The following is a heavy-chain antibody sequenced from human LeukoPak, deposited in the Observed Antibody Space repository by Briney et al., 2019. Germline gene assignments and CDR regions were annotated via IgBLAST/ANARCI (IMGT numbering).Heavy chain of an antibody. CDR3: AKEYDILTGYYAFDI. J-gene: IGHJ3*02. V-gene: IGHV3-23*01. CDR1: GFTFSTYA. Sequence: QSGGSLRLSCAASGFTFSTYAMSWVRQIPGKGLEWVSAISGSDDGTYYADSVKGRFTISRDNSKNTLYLQMNSLRPEDTAVYYCAKEYDILTGYYAFDIWGQGTMVTVSS. CDR2: ISGSDDGT. D-gene: IGHD3-9*01.